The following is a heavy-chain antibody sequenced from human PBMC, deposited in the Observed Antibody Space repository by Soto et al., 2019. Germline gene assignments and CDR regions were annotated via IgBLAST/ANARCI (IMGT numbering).Heavy chain of an antibody. J-gene: IGHJ4*02. D-gene: IGHD1-26*01. Sequence: GGSLRLSCAASGFTSSDYYMSWVRQAPGKGLEWVSYISSSSSYTNYADSVKGRFTISRDNAKNSLYLQMNSLRAEDTAVYYCARDGAGANMYYFDYWGQGTMVTVSS. CDR3: ARDGAGANMYYFDY. V-gene: IGHV3-11*06. CDR2: ISSSSSYT. CDR1: GFTSSDYY.